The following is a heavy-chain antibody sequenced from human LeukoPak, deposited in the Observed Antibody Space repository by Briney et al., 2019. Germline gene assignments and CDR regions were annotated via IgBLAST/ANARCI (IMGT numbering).Heavy chain of an antibody. CDR2: IYYSGST. Sequence: SETLSLTCTVSGGSISTYYWSWIRQPPGKGLEWIGYIYYSGSTSYNPSLKSRVTISVDTSKNQFSLKLSSVTAADTAVYYCARDGWEYYYGSGSYPGAFDIWGQGTMVTVSS. D-gene: IGHD3-10*01. CDR3: ARDGWEYYYGSGSYPGAFDI. J-gene: IGHJ3*02. CDR1: GGSISTYY. V-gene: IGHV4-59*01.